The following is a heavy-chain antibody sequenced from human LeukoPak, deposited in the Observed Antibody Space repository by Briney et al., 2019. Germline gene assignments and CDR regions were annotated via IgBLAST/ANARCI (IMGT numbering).Heavy chain of an antibody. J-gene: IGHJ4*02. CDR3: ARSSGHNL. D-gene: IGHD3-22*01. CDR1: GYTFTRYY. V-gene: IGHV1-46*01. Sequence: ASVKVSCKASGYTFTRYYIHWVRQAPGQGLEWMGSVNPTDGGTTFAQKFQGRVALPCDTSTSTVYMELSSLRVEDTAVYFCARSSGHNLWGRGTLVTVSS. CDR2: VNPTDGGT.